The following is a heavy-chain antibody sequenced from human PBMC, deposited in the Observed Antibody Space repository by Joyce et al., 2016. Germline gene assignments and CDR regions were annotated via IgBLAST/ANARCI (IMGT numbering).Heavy chain of an antibody. D-gene: IGHD1-26*01. J-gene: IGHJ6*02. V-gene: IGHV1-2*04. CDR2: INSNTGET. Sequence: QEQLEQSGAEVKKPGASVKVSCKASAYTFTAYYVHWVRQAPGQGLEWMGWINSNTGETGSARQCEGWVTMTRDTSISTLYLELNRLKSDDTAVYYCARKGLLETFGLDLWGQGTTVTVSS. CDR1: AYTFTAYY. CDR3: ARKGLLETFGLDL.